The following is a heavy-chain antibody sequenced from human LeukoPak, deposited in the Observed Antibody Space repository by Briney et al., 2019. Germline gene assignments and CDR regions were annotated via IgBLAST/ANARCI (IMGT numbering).Heavy chain of an antibody. J-gene: IGHJ5*02. CDR2: IYTSGSA. CDR3: ARDKRFLNCYGSGSYGLTRGWFDP. Sequence: KPSETLSLTCTVSGGSISSYYWSCIRQPAGKGLEWIGRIYTSGSANYNPSLKSRVTMSVDTSKNQFSLKLSSVTAADTAVYYCARDKRFLNCYGSGSYGLTRGWFDPWGQGTLVTVSS. CDR1: GGSISSYY. D-gene: IGHD3-10*01. V-gene: IGHV4-4*07.